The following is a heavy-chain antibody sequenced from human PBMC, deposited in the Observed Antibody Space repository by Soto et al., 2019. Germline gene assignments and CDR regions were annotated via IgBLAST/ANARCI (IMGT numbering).Heavy chain of an antibody. CDR1: GFTFSSYA. J-gene: IGHJ6*03. D-gene: IGHD6-13*01. CDR2: ISGSGGST. CDR3: ASKQPLSRIYYYYYMDV. Sequence: EVQLLESGGGLVQPGGSLRLSCAASGFTFSSYAMSWVRQAPGKGLEWVSAISGSGGSTYYADSVKGRFTISGDNSKNTLYLQTNNLRAEETAVYYCASKQPLSRIYYYYYMDVWGKGTTVTVPS. V-gene: IGHV3-23*01.